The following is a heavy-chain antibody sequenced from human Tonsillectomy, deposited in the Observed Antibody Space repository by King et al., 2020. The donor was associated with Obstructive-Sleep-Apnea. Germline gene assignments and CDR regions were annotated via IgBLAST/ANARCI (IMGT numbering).Heavy chain of an antibody. CDR3: SVLGDQGFDY. D-gene: IGHD3-16*01. V-gene: IGHV3-66*01. CDR2: IYIGGST. Sequence: VQLVESGGGLVQPGGSLRLSCAASGFTVSSNYMSWVRQAPGKGLEWVSVIYIGGSTYYADSVKDRFTISRDNSKNTVYLQMTSLRAEDTAVYYCSVLGDQGFDYWGQGTLVTVSS. CDR1: GFTVSSNY. J-gene: IGHJ4*02.